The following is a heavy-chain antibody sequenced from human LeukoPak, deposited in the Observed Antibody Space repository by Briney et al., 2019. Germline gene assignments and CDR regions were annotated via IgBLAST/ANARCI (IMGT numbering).Heavy chain of an antibody. V-gene: IGHV3-15*01. CDR1: GFTFSDYY. CDR2: IKSKTDGGTT. D-gene: IGHD1-7*01. CDR3: TSNKLIDY. Sequence: GGSLRLSCAASGFTFSDYYMSWIRQAPGKGLEWVGRIKSKTDGGTTDYAAPVKGRFTISRDDSKNTLYLQMNSLKTEDTAVYYCTSNKLIDYWGQGTLVTVSS. J-gene: IGHJ4*02.